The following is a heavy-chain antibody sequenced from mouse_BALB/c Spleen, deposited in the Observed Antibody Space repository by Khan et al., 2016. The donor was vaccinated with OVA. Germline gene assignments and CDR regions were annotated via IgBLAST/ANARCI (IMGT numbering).Heavy chain of an antibody. CDR1: GYTFTDYN. CDR3: AREWGAWFAY. J-gene: IGHJ3*01. Sequence: QVQLKQSGAELARPGASVKLSCKTSGYTFTDYNINWMRQRTGQGLEWIGEIYPGSDNTFYNEKFRGKATLTADKSSSTAYMQLSSLTSEDSAVYFCAREWGAWFAYWGQGTLVTVSA. V-gene: IGHV1-77*01. CDR2: IYPGSDNT.